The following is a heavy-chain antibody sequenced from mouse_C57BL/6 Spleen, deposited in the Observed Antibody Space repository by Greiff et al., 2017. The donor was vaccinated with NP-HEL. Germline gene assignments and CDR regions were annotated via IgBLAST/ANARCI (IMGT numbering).Heavy chain of an antibody. CDR1: GYTFTSYW. J-gene: IGHJ2*01. CDR3: ARYLYYFDY. Sequence: QVQLQQPGAELVKPGASVKLSCKASGYTFTSYWMHWVKQRPGQGLEWIGMINPNSGSTNYNEKFKSKATLTVDKSSSTACMQLSSLTSEDSAVDYCARYLYYFDYWGKGTTLTVSS. CDR2: INPNSGST. V-gene: IGHV1-64*01.